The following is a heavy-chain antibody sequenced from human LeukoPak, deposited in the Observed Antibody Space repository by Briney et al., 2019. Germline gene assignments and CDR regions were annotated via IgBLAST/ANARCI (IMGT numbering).Heavy chain of an antibody. CDR1: GFTFSNAW. CDR3: TTDMDWNYGYYFDY. CDR2: IKSKTDGGTT. J-gene: IGHJ4*02. V-gene: IGHV3-15*01. Sequence: GALRLSCAASGFTFSNAWMSWVRQAPGKGLEWVGRIKSKTDGGTTDYAAPVKGRFTISRDDSKNTLYLQMNSLKTEDTAVYYCTTDMDWNYGYYFDYWGQGTLVTVSS. D-gene: IGHD1-7*01.